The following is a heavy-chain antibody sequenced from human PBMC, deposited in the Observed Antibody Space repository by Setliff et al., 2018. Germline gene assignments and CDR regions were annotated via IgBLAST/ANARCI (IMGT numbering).Heavy chain of an antibody. CDR3: ARADHLVTTTFDY. Sequence: ASVKVSCKASGYSLSNYVMNWVRQAPGQGLEWMGWINTKTGDPTYAQGYTGRFASSLDTSDSATYLDISNLKAEDTATYYCARADHLVTTTFDYWGQGTLVTV. CDR2: INTKTGDP. V-gene: IGHV7-4-1*02. J-gene: IGHJ4*01. CDR1: GYSLSNYV. D-gene: IGHD4-17*01.